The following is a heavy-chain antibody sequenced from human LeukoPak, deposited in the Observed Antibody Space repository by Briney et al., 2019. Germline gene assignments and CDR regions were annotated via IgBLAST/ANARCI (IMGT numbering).Heavy chain of an antibody. Sequence: PSETLSLTCTVSGGSISSSYWSWIRQPPGKGLEWIGYIFYSGSTNYNPSLKSRVTISVDTSKNQFSLKLSSVTAADTAVYYCARGAKGSSSSTRYFDYWGQGTLVTVSS. CDR2: IFYSGST. J-gene: IGHJ4*02. CDR1: GGSISSSY. CDR3: ARGAKGSSSSTRYFDY. D-gene: IGHD6-6*01. V-gene: IGHV4-59*01.